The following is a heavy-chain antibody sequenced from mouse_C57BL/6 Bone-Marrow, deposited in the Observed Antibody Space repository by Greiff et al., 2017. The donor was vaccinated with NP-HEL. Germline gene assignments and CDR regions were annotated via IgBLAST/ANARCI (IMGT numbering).Heavy chain of an antibody. J-gene: IGHJ4*01. CDR2: ISSGSSTI. V-gene: IGHV5-17*01. D-gene: IGHD1-1*01. Sequence: EVQLVESGGGLVKPGGSLKLSCAASGFTFSDYGMHWVRQAPEKGLEWVAYISSGSSTIYYADTVKGRFAISRDNAKNTLFLQMTSLRSEDTAMYYCARHYYGSRYAMDYWGQGTSVTVSS. CDR3: ARHYYGSRYAMDY. CDR1: GFTFSDYG.